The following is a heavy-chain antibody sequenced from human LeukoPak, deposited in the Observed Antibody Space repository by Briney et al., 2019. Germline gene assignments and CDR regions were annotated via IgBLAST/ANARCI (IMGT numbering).Heavy chain of an antibody. D-gene: IGHD6-13*01. CDR1: GFTFSSYN. CDR2: TSSSSSYI. V-gene: IGHV3-21*01. Sequence: GGSLRLSCAASGFTFSSYNMNWVRQAPGKGLEWVSSTSSSSSYIYYADSVEGRFTISRDNAMNSLYLQMNSLRAEDTAVYYCARDKIAAAGTDYYYGMDVWGQGTTVTVSS. CDR3: ARDKIAAAGTDYYYGMDV. J-gene: IGHJ6*02.